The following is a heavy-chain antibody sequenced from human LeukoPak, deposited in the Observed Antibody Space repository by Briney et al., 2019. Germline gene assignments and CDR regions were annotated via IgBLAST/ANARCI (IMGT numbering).Heavy chain of an antibody. Sequence: PSETLSLTCTVSGGSISSGSYYWSWIRQPAGKGLEWIGRVYTRGSTNYNPYLKRRAIISVDTSKNQFSLKLSSVTAADTAVYYCARGYCSGGSCYFDYWGQGTLVTVSS. CDR2: VYTRGST. V-gene: IGHV4-61*02. J-gene: IGHJ4*02. CDR3: ARGYCSGGSCYFDY. D-gene: IGHD2-15*01. CDR1: GGSISSGSYY.